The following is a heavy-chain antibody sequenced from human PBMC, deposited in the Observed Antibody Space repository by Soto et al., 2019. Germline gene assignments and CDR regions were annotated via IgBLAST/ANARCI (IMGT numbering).Heavy chain of an antibody. CDR3: AKDSRLPGFGLLIHAFDI. V-gene: IGHV3-23*01. CDR2: ISGSLGSA. J-gene: IGHJ3*02. D-gene: IGHD3-3*01. CDR1: GFTFNDYA. Sequence: GSLRLSCAVSGFTFNDYAMSWVRQGPWKGLEWVSTISGSLGSAYYAASVEGRFTISGDNSNNTLYLQMNSLRVEDTATYYCAKDSRLPGFGLLIHAFDIWGHGTMVTVSS.